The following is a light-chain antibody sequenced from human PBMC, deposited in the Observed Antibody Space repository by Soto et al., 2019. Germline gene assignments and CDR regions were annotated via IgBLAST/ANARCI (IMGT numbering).Light chain of an antibody. V-gene: IGLV2-11*01. J-gene: IGLJ2*01. CDR3: SSYTTNNTVV. CDR2: DVN. Sequence: QSALTQPRSVSGSPGQSVTISCTGTSSDVGGYNYVSWYQQHPGKAPKLMIYDVNKWPSGVPHRFSGSKSGNTASLTISDLQGEDEADYYCSSYTTNNTVVFGGGTKLTVL. CDR1: SSDVGGYNY.